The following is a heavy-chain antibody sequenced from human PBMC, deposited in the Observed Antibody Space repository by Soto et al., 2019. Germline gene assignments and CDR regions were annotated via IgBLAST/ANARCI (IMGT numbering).Heavy chain of an antibody. CDR1: GGSISGYY. CDR2: IYSSGST. J-gene: IGHJ4*02. V-gene: IGHV4-59*08. Sequence: QVQLQESGPGLVKPSETLSLTCTVSGGSISGYYWSWIRQPPGKGLQWIGYIYSSGSTNYNPSLKSRVTTSVDTSKNQFSLNLSSVTAADTAVYYCARQRRDFDYWGQGSLVTVSS. CDR3: ARQRRDFDY.